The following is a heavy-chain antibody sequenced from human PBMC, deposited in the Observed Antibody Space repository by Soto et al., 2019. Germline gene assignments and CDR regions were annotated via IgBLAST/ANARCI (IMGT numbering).Heavy chain of an antibody. J-gene: IGHJ3*02. Sequence: SVKVSCKASGGTLSSYAISWVRQAPGQGLEWMGGIIPIFGTANYAQKFQGRVTITADKSTSTAYMELSSLRSEDTAVYYCARDKPDYYDSSGYYGGIDAFDIWGQGTMVTVSS. V-gene: IGHV1-69*06. CDR3: ARDKPDYYDSSGYYGGIDAFDI. CDR2: IIPIFGTA. D-gene: IGHD3-22*01. CDR1: GGTLSSYA.